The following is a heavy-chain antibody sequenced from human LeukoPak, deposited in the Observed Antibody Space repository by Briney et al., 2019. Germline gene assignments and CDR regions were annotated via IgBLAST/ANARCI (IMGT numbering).Heavy chain of an antibody. J-gene: IGHJ4*02. CDR3: ARDITMVRRVYFDY. Sequence: SVKVSCKSSGGTFSNYGICWVRQAPGQGLEWMGGIIPIFGTANYAQKFQGRVTITADESTATVYKELSSLRSEDTAVYYCARDITMVRRVYFDYWGQGTLVTVSS. CDR2: IIPIFGTA. D-gene: IGHD3-10*01. CDR1: GGTFSNYG. V-gene: IGHV1-69*01.